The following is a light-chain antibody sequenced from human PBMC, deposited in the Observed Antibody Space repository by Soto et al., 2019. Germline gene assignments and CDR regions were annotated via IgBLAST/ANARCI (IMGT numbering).Light chain of an antibody. J-gene: IGKJ5*01. CDR2: SVS. Sequence: DIQLTQSPSFLSASVGDRVTITCRASQGIRSNLVWYQQKAGKAPKVLIHSVSTLQSGVPSRFSGSGSGTEFTLTISSLQPEDFATDYCQHLNSYPFTFGQGTRLEIK. CDR3: QHLNSYPFT. V-gene: IGKV1-9*01. CDR1: QGIRSN.